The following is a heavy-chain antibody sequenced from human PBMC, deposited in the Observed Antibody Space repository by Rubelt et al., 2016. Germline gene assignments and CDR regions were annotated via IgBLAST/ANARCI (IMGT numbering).Heavy chain of an antibody. J-gene: IGHJ4*02. D-gene: IGHD1-14*01. Sequence: IYAMTWVRQAPGKGLEWVSTVSGGGDAAFYADSVKGRFTISKDNSRNTVYLQMNNLRVEDTAVYYCAKGAGDFDYWGQGALVTVSS. CDR2: VSGGGDAA. V-gene: IGHV3-23*01. CDR3: AKGAGDFDY. CDR1: IYA.